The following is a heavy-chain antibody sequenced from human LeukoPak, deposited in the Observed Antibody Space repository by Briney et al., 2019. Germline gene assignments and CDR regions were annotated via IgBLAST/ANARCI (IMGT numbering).Heavy chain of an antibody. CDR2: IYYSGST. CDR3: AREGDSSAAYAFDI. V-gene: IGHV4-31*03. Sequence: PSQTLSLTCTVSGGSISSGGYCWSWIRQHPGKGLEWIGYIYYSGSTYYNPSLKSRVTISVDTSKNQFSLKLSSVTAADTAVYYCAREGDSSAAYAFDIWGQGTMVTVSS. D-gene: IGHD3-22*01. J-gene: IGHJ3*02. CDR1: GGSISSGGYC.